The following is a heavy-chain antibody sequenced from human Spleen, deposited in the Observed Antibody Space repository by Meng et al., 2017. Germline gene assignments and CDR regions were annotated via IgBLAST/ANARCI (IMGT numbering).Heavy chain of an antibody. Sequence: GEPPKISCAASGFSFSSYAMNWVRQAPGKGLEWVPAISGGATDTHYADSVKGRFTISRNNSKNTLYLQMNSLRAEDTAIYFCAKGFTEWRGPTTDYWGQGTLVTVSS. CDR3: AKGFTEWRGPTTDY. CDR1: GFSFSSYA. J-gene: IGHJ4*02. V-gene: IGHV3-23*01. D-gene: IGHD5-12*01. CDR2: ISGGATDT.